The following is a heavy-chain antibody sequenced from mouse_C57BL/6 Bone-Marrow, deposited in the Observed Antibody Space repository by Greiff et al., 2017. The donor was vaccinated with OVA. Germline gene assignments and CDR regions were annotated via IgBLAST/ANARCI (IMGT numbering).Heavy chain of an antibody. Sequence: VQLQESGGGLVKPGGSLKLSCAASGFTFSDYGMHWVRQAPEKGLEWVAYISSGSSTIYYADTVKGRFTISRDNAKNTLFLQMTSLRSEDTAMYYCARGGYYVAYWGQGTLVTVSA. J-gene: IGHJ3*01. CDR2: ISSGSSTI. CDR3: ARGGYYVAY. V-gene: IGHV5-17*01. CDR1: GFTFSDYG. D-gene: IGHD2-3*01.